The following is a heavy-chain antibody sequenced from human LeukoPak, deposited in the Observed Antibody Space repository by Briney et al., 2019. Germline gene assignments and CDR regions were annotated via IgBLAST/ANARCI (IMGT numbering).Heavy chain of an antibody. V-gene: IGHV3-33*01. D-gene: IGHD3-22*01. J-gene: IGHJ3*02. CDR3: ARRLVVTTTRIDAFDI. CDR1: GFTFSSYG. Sequence: GGSLRLSCAASGFTFSSYGMHWVRQAPGKGLEWAAVIWYDGSYQYYADSVRGRFTISRDNSKNTLYLQVNSLRAEDTAVYYCARRLVVTTTRIDAFDIWGQGTMVTVSS. CDR2: IWYDGSYQ.